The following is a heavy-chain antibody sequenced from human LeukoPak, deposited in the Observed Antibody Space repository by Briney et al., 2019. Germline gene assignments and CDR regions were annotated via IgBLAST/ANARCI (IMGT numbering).Heavy chain of an antibody. D-gene: IGHD1-26*01. CDR2: INHSGST. Sequence: PSETLSLTCAVYGGSFSGYYWSWIRQPPGKGLEWIGEINHSGSTNYNPSLKSRVTISVDTSKTQFSLKLSSVTAADTAVYYCATSAVGATSWFDPWGQGTLVTVSS. CDR3: ATSAVGATSWFDP. CDR1: GGSFSGYY. V-gene: IGHV4-34*01. J-gene: IGHJ5*02.